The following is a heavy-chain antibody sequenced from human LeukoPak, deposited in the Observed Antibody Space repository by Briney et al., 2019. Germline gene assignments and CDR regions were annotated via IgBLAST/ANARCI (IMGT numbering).Heavy chain of an antibody. D-gene: IGHD6-13*01. CDR1: GGSISSYY. J-gene: IGHJ4*02. CDR3: ATFVRIAAAGTFDY. CDR2: IYYSGST. V-gene: IGHV4-59*01. Sequence: SETLSLTCTVSGGSISSYYRSWIRQPPGKGLEWIGYIYYSGSTNYNPSLKSRVTISVDTSKNQFSLKLSPVTAADTAVYYCATFVRIAAAGTFDYWGQGTLVTVSS.